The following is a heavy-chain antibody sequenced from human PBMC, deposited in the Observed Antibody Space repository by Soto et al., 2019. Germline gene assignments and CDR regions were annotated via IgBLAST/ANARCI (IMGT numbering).Heavy chain of an antibody. D-gene: IGHD5-12*01. Sequence: SVKVSCKVSGGSFSSFGISWVRQAPGQGLEWMGGIIPVFGRPNYAQRFRGRLTITADESTNTVYLELIDLRSEDTAVYYCAREGSGSNLRGQGTQVTVSS. J-gene: IGHJ1*01. CDR3: AREGSGSNL. V-gene: IGHV1-69*13. CDR1: GGSFSSFG. CDR2: IIPVFGRP.